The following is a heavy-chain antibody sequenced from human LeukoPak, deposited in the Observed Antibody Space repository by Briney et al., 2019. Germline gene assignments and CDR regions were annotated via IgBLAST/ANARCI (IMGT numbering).Heavy chain of an antibody. CDR1: GYTFTSYG. J-gene: IGHJ4*02. CDR3: ARVTGGGRTSFLGS. CDR2: IGAYNGNT. V-gene: IGHV1-18*01. Sequence: GASVKVSCKASGYTFTSYGITWVRQAPGQGLEWMGWIGAYNGNTNYAQKLQGRVTMTTDTSTSTAYMELRRLTSDDTAVYYCARVTGGGRTSFLGSWGQGTLVTVSP. D-gene: IGHD2-2*01.